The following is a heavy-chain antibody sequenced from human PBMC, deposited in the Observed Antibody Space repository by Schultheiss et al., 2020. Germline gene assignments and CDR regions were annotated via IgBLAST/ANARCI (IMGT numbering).Heavy chain of an antibody. D-gene: IGHD1-7*01. Sequence: SQTLSLTCAVYGGSFSGYYWSWIRQPPGKGLEWIGEINHSGSTNYNPSLKSRVTISVDTSKNQFSLKLSSVTAADTAVYYCARHRITGTPPGWFDPWGQGTLVTVSS. V-gene: IGHV4-34*01. CDR1: GGSFSGYY. CDR2: INHSGST. CDR3: ARHRITGTPPGWFDP. J-gene: IGHJ5*02.